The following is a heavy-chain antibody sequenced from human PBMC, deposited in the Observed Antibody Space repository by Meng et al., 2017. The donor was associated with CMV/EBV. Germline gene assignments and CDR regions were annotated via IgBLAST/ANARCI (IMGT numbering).Heavy chain of an antibody. CDR3: ARTRYDSSGYDAYYYYAMGV. D-gene: IGHD3-22*01. Sequence: SVKVSCKASGGNFGTYAISWVRQAPGQGLEWMGGIIPIFGTASFAQKFQGRVTITTDESTAYMELSSLRSEDAAVYYCARTRYDSSGYDAYYYYAMGVWGQGTTVTVSS. J-gene: IGHJ6*02. CDR2: IIPIFGTA. CDR1: GGNFGTYA. V-gene: IGHV1-69*05.